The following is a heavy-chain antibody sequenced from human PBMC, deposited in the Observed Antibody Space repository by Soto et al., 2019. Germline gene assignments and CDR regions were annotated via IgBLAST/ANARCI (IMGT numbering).Heavy chain of an antibody. V-gene: IGHV1-18*01. Sequence: QAQLVQSGAEVKKPGASVNISCKASGYTFTNYGFIWVRQAPGHGLEWVGWISPYNGKTEYAQNLQGRVTMTRDKPTSTAYMELRSLRSDDTAVYYCGRDIYGGNCCDAFDIWGQGTIVTVSS. CDR3: GRDIYGGNCCDAFDI. D-gene: IGHD2-15*01. CDR1: GYTFTNYG. CDR2: ISPYNGKT. J-gene: IGHJ3*02.